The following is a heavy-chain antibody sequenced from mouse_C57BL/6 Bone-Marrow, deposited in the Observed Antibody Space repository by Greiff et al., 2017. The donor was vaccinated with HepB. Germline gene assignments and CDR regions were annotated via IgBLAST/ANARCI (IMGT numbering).Heavy chain of an antibody. Sequence: QVQLQQPGAELVMPGASLKLSCKASGFTFTSYWMHWVKQTPGQGLEWVGAIDPSDSYTNYNQKFKGQSTLTVDKSSSTAYMQLSSLTSEDSAVYYCARHYYGSSYVGWYFDVWGTGTTVTVSS. D-gene: IGHD1-1*01. CDR2: IDPSDSYT. CDR1: GFTFTSYW. J-gene: IGHJ1*03. V-gene: IGHV1-69*01. CDR3: ARHYYGSSYVGWYFDV.